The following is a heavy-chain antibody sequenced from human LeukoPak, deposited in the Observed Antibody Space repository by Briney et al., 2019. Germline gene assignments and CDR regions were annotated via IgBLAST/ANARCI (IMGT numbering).Heavy chain of an antibody. J-gene: IGHJ4*02. CDR3: TTDPRY. CDR1: GLGRSFKETW. V-gene: IGHV3-15*01. CDR2: IKGKPDGGAI. Sequence: GGSLRLSCSASGLGRSFKETWMSWVRRAPGKGLEWIGRIKGKPDGGAIDYIAPVRGRFSISRDDSKNLVFLQMDSLKIEDTAVYYCTTDPRYWGQGTMVTVSS.